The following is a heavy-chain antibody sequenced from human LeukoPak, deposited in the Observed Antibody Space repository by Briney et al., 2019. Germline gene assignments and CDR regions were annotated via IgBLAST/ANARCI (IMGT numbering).Heavy chain of an antibody. CDR1: GFTFSNYW. V-gene: IGHV3-74*01. D-gene: IGHD6-6*01. CDR2: INVDGSST. CDR3: ARGSSSNPYYYEH. Sequence: GGSLRLSCAASGFTFSNYWMHWVRQAPGKGLVWVSRINVDGSSTSYADSVRGRVTISRDNAKNTLYLQMISLRAEDTAVYYCARGSSSNPYYYEHWGQGAQVTVSS. J-gene: IGHJ4*02.